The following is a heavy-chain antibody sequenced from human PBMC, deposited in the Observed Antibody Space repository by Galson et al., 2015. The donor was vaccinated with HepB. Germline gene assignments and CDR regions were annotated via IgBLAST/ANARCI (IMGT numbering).Heavy chain of an antibody. Sequence: SVKVSCKASGDTFMNYAMHWVRQAPGQRLEWMGWINAGNGNTKYSQKFQGRVTITRDTSASTAYMELSSLKSEDTAVYYCARNGDVNWFDPRGQGTLVTVSS. CDR3: ARNGDVNWFDP. CDR1: GDTFMNYA. J-gene: IGHJ5*02. D-gene: IGHD4-17*01. V-gene: IGHV1-3*01. CDR2: INAGNGNT.